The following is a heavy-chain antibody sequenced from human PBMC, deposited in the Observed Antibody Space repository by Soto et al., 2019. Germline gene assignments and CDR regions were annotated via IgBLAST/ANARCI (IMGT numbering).Heavy chain of an antibody. V-gene: IGHV1-46*01. CDR1: GHTLINYY. CDR3: AINYYDSSGYLY. J-gene: IGHJ4*02. D-gene: IGHD3-22*01. Sequence: QVQLVQSGAEVKKPGASVKVSCKTSGHTLINYYMHWVRQAPGQGLDWLGKIDPSGNGTSYAERFQGRITLTSDTSTKTVYVELSSLRSEGTAIYYCAINYYDSSGYLYWGQGTLVTVSS. CDR2: IDPSGNGT.